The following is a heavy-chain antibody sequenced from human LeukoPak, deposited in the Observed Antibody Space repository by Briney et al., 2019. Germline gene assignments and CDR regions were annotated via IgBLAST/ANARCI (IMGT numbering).Heavy chain of an antibody. CDR1: GFSFSSYC. D-gene: IGHD3-22*01. CDR2: ISGTRGST. CDR3: AKNSMIVVVSESLDY. J-gene: IGHJ4*02. Sequence: PGESQTLSCAASGFSFSSYCMCWVRQPPPKGLAWVSSISGTRGSTYYADFVKGPFTISRDNSKNTLYLKMNSLRAEDTAVYYCAKNSMIVVVSESLDYWGQGTLVTVSS. V-gene: IGHV3-23*01.